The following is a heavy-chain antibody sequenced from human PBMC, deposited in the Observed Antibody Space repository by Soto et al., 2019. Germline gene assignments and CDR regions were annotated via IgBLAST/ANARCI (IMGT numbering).Heavy chain of an antibody. CDR2: ISGSGGST. V-gene: IGHV3-23*01. CDR3: ARRLWFGELLSPSYYFDY. CDR1: GFTFSSYA. Sequence: EVPLLESGGGLVQPGGSLRLSCAASGFTFSSYAMSWVRQAPGKGLEWVSAISGSGGSTYYADSVKGRFTISRDNSKNTLYLQMNSLRAEDTAVYYCARRLWFGELLSPSYYFDYWGQGTLVTVSS. J-gene: IGHJ4*02. D-gene: IGHD3-10*01.